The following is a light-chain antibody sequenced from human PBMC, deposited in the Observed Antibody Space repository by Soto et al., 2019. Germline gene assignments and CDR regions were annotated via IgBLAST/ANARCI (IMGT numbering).Light chain of an antibody. CDR2: GAS. CDR1: QSVSSSY. Sequence: EIVLTQSPGTLSLSPGERATLSCRASQSVSSSYLAWYQQKPGQAPRLLIYGASSRAIGIPDRFSGSGSGTDFTLTISSLQPEDFATYYCQQLESYPSTFGGGTKVDIK. J-gene: IGKJ4*01. CDR3: QQLESYPST. V-gene: IGKV3-20*01.